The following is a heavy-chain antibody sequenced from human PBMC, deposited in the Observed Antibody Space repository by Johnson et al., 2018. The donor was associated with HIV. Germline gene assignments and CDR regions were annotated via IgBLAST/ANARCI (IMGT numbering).Heavy chain of an antibody. V-gene: IGHV3-30*02. D-gene: IGHD2-2*01. CDR2: IRYDGSNK. J-gene: IGHJ3*02. CDR1: GFTFSSYG. Sequence: QVQLVESGGGVVRPGGSLRLSCAASGFTFSSYGMHWVRQAPGKGLEWVAFIRYDGSNKYYADSVKGQFTISRDNSKNTLYLQMNSLRSDDTAVYYCARPRIEVLPAGAFDIWGPGTMVTVSS. CDR3: ARPRIEVLPAGAFDI.